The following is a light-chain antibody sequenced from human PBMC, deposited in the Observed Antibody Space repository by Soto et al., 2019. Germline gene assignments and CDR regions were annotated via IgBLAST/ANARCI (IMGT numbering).Light chain of an antibody. V-gene: IGKV3D-15*01. CDR1: QSVSSN. CDR2: GAS. J-gene: IGKJ5*01. Sequence: EILLSQPPTPLSLSPLAXATLSCRPSQSVSSNLAWYQQKPGQAPRLLIYGASTRATGSPARFSGSGSGTEFTLTISSLQAEDFAVYYCQQYNSWPPITFGQGTRLEI. CDR3: QQYNSWPPIT.